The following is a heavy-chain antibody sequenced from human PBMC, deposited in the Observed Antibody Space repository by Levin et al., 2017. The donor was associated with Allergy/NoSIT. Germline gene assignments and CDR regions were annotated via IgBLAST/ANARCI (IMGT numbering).Heavy chain of an antibody. Sequence: GESLKISCAASGFTFDDYGMSWVRQAPGKGLEWVSGINWNGGSTGYADSVKGRFTISRDNAKNSLYLQMNSLRAEDTALYYCASLAAAGTPVNAFDIWGQGTMVTVSS. D-gene: IGHD6-13*01. CDR2: INWNGGST. V-gene: IGHV3-20*04. J-gene: IGHJ3*02. CDR1: GFTFDDYG. CDR3: ASLAAAGTPVNAFDI.